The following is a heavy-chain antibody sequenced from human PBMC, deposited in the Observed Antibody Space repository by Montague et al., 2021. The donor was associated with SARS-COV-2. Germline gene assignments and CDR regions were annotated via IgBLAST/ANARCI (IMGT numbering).Heavy chain of an antibody. V-gene: IGHV4-34*01. CDR2: INHSGRT. J-gene: IGHJ4*02. CDR1: GGSFSGYY. CDR3: ARRGSSVWVVTVSAELDY. D-gene: IGHD3-10*01. Sequence: SETLSLTCAVYGGSFSGYYWSWIRQPPEKGLEWIGEINHSGRTNNNPSLKSRVTISVDTSKNQFSLKLSSVTAADTAVYYCARRGSSVWVVTVSAELDYWGQGTLVIVSS.